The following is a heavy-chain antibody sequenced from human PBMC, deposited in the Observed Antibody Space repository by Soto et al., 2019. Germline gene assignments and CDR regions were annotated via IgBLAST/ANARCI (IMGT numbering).Heavy chain of an antibody. Sequence: GGSLRLSCAASGFTFSSYAMHWVRQAPGKGLEWVAVISYDGSNKYYADSVKGRFTISRDNSKNTLYLQMNSLRAEDTAVYYCARDFADSSGYPRGLDYWGQGTLVTVSS. D-gene: IGHD3-22*01. CDR2: ISYDGSNK. J-gene: IGHJ4*02. CDR1: GFTFSSYA. CDR3: ARDFADSSGYPRGLDY. V-gene: IGHV3-30-3*01.